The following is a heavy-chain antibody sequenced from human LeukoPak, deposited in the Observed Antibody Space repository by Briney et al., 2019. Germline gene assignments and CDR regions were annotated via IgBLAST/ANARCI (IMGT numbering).Heavy chain of an antibody. Sequence: ASVKVSCKASVYSFTDYYMHWVRQAPGQGLEWMGRINPKRGGTNYAQKFQGRVTLTRDTSISTAHMELSRLTSDDTAVYYCALLWFGELWTKDYWGQGTLVTVSS. CDR3: ALLWFGELWTKDY. D-gene: IGHD3-10*01. V-gene: IGHV1-2*06. CDR1: VYSFTDYY. CDR2: INPKRGGT. J-gene: IGHJ4*02.